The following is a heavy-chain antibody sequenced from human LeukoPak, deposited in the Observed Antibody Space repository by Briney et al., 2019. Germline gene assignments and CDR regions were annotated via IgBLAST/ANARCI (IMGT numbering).Heavy chain of an antibody. CDR1: GGSISSHY. V-gene: IGHV4-4*07. D-gene: IGHD1-26*01. Sequence: SETLSLTCTVSGGSISSHYWTWIRQPAGTGLEYIGRIYPSGSTNYNPSLKGRVTMAIDTSKTQFSLRLSSVTAADTAVYYCASSPSGSYRRWFDPWGQGTLVTVSS. CDR2: IYPSGST. CDR3: ASSPSGSYRRWFDP. J-gene: IGHJ5*02.